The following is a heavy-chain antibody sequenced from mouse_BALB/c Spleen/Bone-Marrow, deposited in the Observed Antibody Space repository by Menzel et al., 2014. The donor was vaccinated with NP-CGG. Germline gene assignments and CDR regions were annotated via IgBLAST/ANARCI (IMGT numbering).Heavy chain of an antibody. Sequence: DVMLVESGGGLVKPGGSLELSCAASGFTFSTYAMSWVRQTPEKRLEWVATINSGGTYIYYADSVKGRFTISRDNAKNTLYLQMSSLRSEDTAMFYCARPRMITTSFDVWGAGTTVTVSS. CDR3: ARPRMITTSFDV. V-gene: IGHV5-9-1*01. J-gene: IGHJ1*01. CDR1: GFTFSTYA. D-gene: IGHD2-4*01. CDR2: INSGGTYI.